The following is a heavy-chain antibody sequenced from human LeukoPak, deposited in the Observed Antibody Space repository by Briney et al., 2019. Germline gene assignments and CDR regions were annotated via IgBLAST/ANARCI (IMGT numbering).Heavy chain of an antibody. CDR1: GGSISSYY. Sequence: PSETLSLTCTVSGGSISSYYWSWIRQPPGKGLEWIGYIYYSGSTNYNPSLKSRVTISVDTSKNQFSLKLSSVTAADTAVYYYASSGWSGSFPYYFDYWGQGTLVTVSS. CDR2: IYYSGST. D-gene: IGHD6-19*01. J-gene: IGHJ4*02. V-gene: IGHV4-59*01. CDR3: ASSGWSGSFPYYFDY.